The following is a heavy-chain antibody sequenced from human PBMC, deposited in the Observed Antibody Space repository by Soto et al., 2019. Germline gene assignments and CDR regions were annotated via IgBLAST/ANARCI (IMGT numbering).Heavy chain of an antibody. CDR3: ARANIVVSYGMDV. Sequence: PGGSLRLSCAASGFSFSNYGMHWVRQAPGKGLEWVAIIWYDGSNEYYADSVKGRFTISRDNSKTTLNLQMNSLRVEDTAVYYCARANIVVSYGMDVWGQGTTVTVSS. CDR1: GFSFSNYG. J-gene: IGHJ6*02. V-gene: IGHV3-33*01. D-gene: IGHD2-2*01. CDR2: IWYDGSNE.